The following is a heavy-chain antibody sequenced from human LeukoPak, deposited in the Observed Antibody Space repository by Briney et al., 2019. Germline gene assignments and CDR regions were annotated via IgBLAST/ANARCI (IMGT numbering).Heavy chain of an antibody. CDR2: IYHSGKT. CDR3: ARNDSSGYFDY. CDR1: GHSISSGYH. V-gene: IGHV4-38-2*01. D-gene: IGHD3-22*01. Sequence: SETLSLTCAVSGHSISSGYHWGWIRQPPGKGLEWIGSIYHSGKTYYNPSLKSRLTISLDTSKNQFSLKLRSVTAADTALYYCARNDSSGYFDYWGQGTLVTVSS. J-gene: IGHJ4*02.